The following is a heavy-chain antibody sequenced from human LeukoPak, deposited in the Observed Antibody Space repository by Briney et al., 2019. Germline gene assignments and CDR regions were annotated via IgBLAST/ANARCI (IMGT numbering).Heavy chain of an antibody. CDR2: ISYSGSGT. J-gene: IGHJ4*02. Sequence: GGSLRLSCAASGFPFCSYAMSWVRPAPGKGLGWGSTISYSGSGTYYADSVKGRFTISRDTSKNTLYLQMNSLRAEDTAVYYCATGTYGDYAGLDYWGQGTLVTVSS. CDR3: ATGTYGDYAGLDY. CDR1: GFPFCSYA. D-gene: IGHD4-17*01. V-gene: IGHV3-23*01.